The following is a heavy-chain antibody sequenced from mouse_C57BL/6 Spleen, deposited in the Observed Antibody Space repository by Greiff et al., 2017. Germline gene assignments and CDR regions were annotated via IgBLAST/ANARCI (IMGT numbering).Heavy chain of an antibody. D-gene: IGHD1-1*01. V-gene: IGHV1-82*01. CDR1: GYAFSSSW. J-gene: IGHJ2*01. CDR3: ARYYYYGSSYFDY. CDR2: IYPGDGDT. Sequence: QVQLQQSGPELVKPGASVKISCKASGYAFSSSWMNWVKQRPGKGLEWIVRIYPGDGDTNYNGKFKGKATLTADKSSSTAYMQLSSLTPEDSAVYFCARYYYYGSSYFDYWGQGTTLTVSS.